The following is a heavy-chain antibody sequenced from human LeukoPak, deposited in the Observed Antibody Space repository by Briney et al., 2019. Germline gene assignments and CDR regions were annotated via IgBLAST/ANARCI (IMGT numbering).Heavy chain of an antibody. CDR3: AKVDGGSYYSSD. J-gene: IGHJ4*02. CDR2: ISGGGGGT. V-gene: IGHV3-23*01. Sequence: GGSLRLSCAASGFTFSSYARTWVRQAPGKGLEWVSSISGGGGGTYYAESVRGRFTISRDNSKNTLFLQMNSLRAEDTAVYYCAKVDGGSYYSSDWGQGTLVTVSS. D-gene: IGHD1-26*01. CDR1: GFTFSSYA.